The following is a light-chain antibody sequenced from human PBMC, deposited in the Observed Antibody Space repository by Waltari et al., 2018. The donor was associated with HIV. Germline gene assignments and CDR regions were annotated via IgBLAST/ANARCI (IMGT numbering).Light chain of an antibody. CDR2: PDN. J-gene: IGLJ2*01. CDR3: QTWDRPTVI. Sequence: YELTQPPSVAVSPGQTASITCSANQLGDKYVSWYQQKPGQSPVLVIYPDNKRPPGILERYFAALSVNAATLTSSGTLHMDEADYYCQTWDRPTVIFGGGTKLT. CDR1: QLGDKY. V-gene: IGLV3-1*01.